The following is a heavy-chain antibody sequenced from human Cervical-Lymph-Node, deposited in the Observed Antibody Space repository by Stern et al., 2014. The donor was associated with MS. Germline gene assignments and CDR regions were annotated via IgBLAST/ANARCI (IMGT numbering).Heavy chain of an antibody. V-gene: IGHV1-2*06. J-gene: IGHJ4*02. Sequence: VQLVQSGAEVKKPGASVKVSCKASGYRLSTFYLHWLRQAPGQRLQWIGRIEPGSGATNSSQTFQGRLTMTRDRSITTAYLELSGLRSDDTAVYYCARIYCSGDECYHSFDTWGQGTLVTVSS. CDR3: ARIYCSGDECYHSFDT. CDR2: IEPGSGAT. CDR1: GYRLSTFY. D-gene: IGHD3-16*02.